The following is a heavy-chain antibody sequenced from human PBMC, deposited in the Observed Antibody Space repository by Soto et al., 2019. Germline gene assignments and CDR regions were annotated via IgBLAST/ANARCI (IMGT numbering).Heavy chain of an antibody. CDR3: ARGYDSSGYGYYFDY. Sequence: GASVKVSCKASGGTFSSYAITCVLQAPGQGLEWMGGIIPIFGTANYAQKFQGRVTITADKSTSTAYMELSSLRSEDTAVYYCARGYDSSGYGYYFDYWGQGTLVTVSS. D-gene: IGHD3-22*01. J-gene: IGHJ4*02. V-gene: IGHV1-69*06. CDR2: IIPIFGTA. CDR1: GGTFSSYA.